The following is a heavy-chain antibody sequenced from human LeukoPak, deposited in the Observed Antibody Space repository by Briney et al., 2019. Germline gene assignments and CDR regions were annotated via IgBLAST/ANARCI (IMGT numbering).Heavy chain of an antibody. CDR3: AGDSSGYPADY. J-gene: IGHJ4*02. CDR2: ISWDGGST. CDR1: GFTFDDYA. D-gene: IGHD3-22*01. Sequence: GGSLRLSCAASGFTFDDYAMHWVRQAPGKGLEWVSLISWDGGSTYYADSVKGRFTISRDNSKNTLYLQMSSLRGDDTAVYYCAGDSSGYPADYWGQGTLVTVSS. V-gene: IGHV3-43D*03.